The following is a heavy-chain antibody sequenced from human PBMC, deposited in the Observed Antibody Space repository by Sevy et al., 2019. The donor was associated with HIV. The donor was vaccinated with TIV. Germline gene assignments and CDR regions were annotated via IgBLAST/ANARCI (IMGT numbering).Heavy chain of an antibody. J-gene: IGHJ6*03. CDR2: ISSSSSYI. D-gene: IGHD6-13*01. V-gene: IGHV3-21*01. Sequence: GGSLRLSCAASGFTFSSYSMNWVRQAPGKGLEWVSSISSSSSYIYYADSVKGRFTISRDNAKNSLYLQMNSLRAEDTAVYYCVRGASFKQQLATRRDYYYYMDVWGKGTTVTVSS. CDR1: GFTFSSYS. CDR3: VRGASFKQQLATRRDYYYYMDV.